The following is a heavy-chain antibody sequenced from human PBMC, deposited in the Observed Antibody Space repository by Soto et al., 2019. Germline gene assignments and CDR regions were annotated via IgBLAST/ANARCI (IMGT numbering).Heavy chain of an antibody. D-gene: IGHD6-6*01. V-gene: IGHV1-18*04. CDR2: ISTSSHRA. Sequence: ASVKVSCKASGYTFTSYAISWVRQAPGQGLEWMGWISTSSHRANYAQKFQDRVTMTTGTSASTAYLELRSLRSDDTAVYYCARDYPYSTSSVYDWFDPWGQGALVTVSS. CDR1: GYTFTSYA. J-gene: IGHJ5*02. CDR3: ARDYPYSTSSVYDWFDP.